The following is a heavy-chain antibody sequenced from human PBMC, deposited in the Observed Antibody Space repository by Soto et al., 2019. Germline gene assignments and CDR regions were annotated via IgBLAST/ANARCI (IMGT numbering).Heavy chain of an antibody. CDR2: IIPIFGTA. D-gene: IGHD5-12*01. J-gene: IGHJ6*02. CDR3: ARSGYATGDNYYYGMDV. Sequence: QVQLVQSGAEVKKPGSSVKVSCKASGGTFSSYAISWVRQAPGQGLEWMGGIIPIFGTANYAQKFQGRVTITADESTSTAYMELSTLRSEDTAVYYCARSGYATGDNYYYGMDVWGQGTTVTVAS. V-gene: IGHV1-69*01. CDR1: GGTFSSYA.